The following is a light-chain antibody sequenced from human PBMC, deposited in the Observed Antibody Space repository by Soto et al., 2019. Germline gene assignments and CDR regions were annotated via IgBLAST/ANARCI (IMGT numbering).Light chain of an antibody. V-gene: IGKV3-15*01. CDR2: SAS. J-gene: IGKJ1*01. CDR3: QQYNNWPQT. CDR1: QSVSRSY. Sequence: EIVLTQSPGTLSLSPCERATLSCRSSQSVSRSYLAWYQQKPGQAPRLLIYSASRGATDIPARFSGSGSGTEFTLTISSLQSEDFAEYHCQQYNNWPQTFGQGTKVDIK.